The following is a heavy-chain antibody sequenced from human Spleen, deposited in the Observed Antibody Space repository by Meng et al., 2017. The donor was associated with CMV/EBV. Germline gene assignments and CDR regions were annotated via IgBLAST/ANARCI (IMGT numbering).Heavy chain of an antibody. V-gene: IGHV3-23*01. D-gene: IGHD1-26*01. J-gene: IGHJ3*02. Sequence: GESLKISCAASAFTFANYAITWVRQAPGKGLEWASIVSGTDTFYADSVKGRFTISRDNSKNTLYLQMNSLRAEDTAVYYCARAIVGATRLIGDAFDIWGQGTMVTVSS. CDR1: AFTFANYA. CDR2: VSGTDT. CDR3: ARAIVGATRLIGDAFDI.